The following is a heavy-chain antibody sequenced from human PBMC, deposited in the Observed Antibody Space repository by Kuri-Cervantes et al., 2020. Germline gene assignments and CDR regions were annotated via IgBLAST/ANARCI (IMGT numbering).Heavy chain of an antibody. D-gene: IGHD6-6*01. V-gene: IGHV3-73*01. CDR2: IRSKANSYAT. J-gene: IGHJ6*02. CDR3: TIGRGSSSSGYYYYGMDV. CDR1: GFTFSGSA. Sequence: EPLSLTCAAFGFTFSGSAMHWVRQASGKGLEWVGRIRSKANSYATAYAASVKGRFTISRDDSKNTAYLQMNSLKTEDTAVYYCTIGRGSSSSGYYYYGMDVWGQGTTVTVSS.